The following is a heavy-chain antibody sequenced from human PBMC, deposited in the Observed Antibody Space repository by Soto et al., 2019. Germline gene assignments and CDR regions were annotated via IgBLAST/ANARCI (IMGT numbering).Heavy chain of an antibody. CDR1: GGTFSSYT. Sequence: QVQLVQSGAEVKKPGSSVKVSCKASGGTFSSYTSSWVRQAPGQGLEWMGRIIPILGIANYAQKFQGRVTITAAKSTSTADMEVRSRRSEDTAVYYCAGGGGDGYDWGDFDYWGQGTLVTVSS. D-gene: IGHD5-12*01. CDR2: IIPILGIA. V-gene: IGHV1-69*02. CDR3: AGGGGDGYDWGDFDY. J-gene: IGHJ4*02.